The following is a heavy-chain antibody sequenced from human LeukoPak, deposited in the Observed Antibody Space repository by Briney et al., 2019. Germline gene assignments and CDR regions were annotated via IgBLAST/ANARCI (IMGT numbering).Heavy chain of an antibody. CDR3: AKGQGYSSGWTFDY. D-gene: IGHD6-19*01. CDR2: ISYDGSNK. Sequence: GGSLRLSCAASGFTFSSYAMHWVRQAPGKGLEWVAVISYDGSNKYYADSVKGRFTISRDNSKNTLYLQMNSLRAEDTAVYYCAKGQGYSSGWTFDYWGQGTLVTVSS. CDR1: GFTFSSYA. J-gene: IGHJ4*02. V-gene: IGHV3-30*04.